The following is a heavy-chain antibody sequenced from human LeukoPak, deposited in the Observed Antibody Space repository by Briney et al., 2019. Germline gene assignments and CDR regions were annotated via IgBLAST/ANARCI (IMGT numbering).Heavy chain of an antibody. CDR3: ARTSEDSSGYYYLTFDY. CDR1: GFTFSSYS. D-gene: IGHD3-22*01. Sequence: GGSLRLSCAASGFTFSSYSMNWVRQAPGKGLEWVSSISSSSSYIYYADSVKGRFTISRDNSKNTLYLQMNSLRAEDTAVYYCARTSEDSSGYYYLTFDYWGQGTLVTVSS. J-gene: IGHJ4*02. CDR2: ISSSSSYI. V-gene: IGHV3-21*01.